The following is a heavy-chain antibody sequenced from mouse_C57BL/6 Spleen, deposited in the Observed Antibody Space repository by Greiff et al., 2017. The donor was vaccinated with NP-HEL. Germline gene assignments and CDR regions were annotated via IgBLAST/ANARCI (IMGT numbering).Heavy chain of an antibody. D-gene: IGHD1-1*01. V-gene: IGHV1-22*01. CDR2: INPNNGGT. CDR3: ARSRITTVYFDY. CDR1: GYTFTDYN. Sequence: EVQLQQSGPELVKPGASVKMSCKASGYTFTDYNMHWVKQSHGKSLEWIGDINPNNGGTSYNQKFKGKATLTVNKSSSTAYMELRSLTSEDSAVYSCARSRITTVYFDYWGQGTTLTVSS. J-gene: IGHJ2*01.